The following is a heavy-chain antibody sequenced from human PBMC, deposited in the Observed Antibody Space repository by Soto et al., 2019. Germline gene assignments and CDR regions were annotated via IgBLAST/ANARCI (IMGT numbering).Heavy chain of an antibody. J-gene: IGHJ6*02. Sequence: QVQLVQSGAEVKKPGASVKVSCKASGYTFTSYDLNWVRQATGQGLEWMGWMNPNSGNTGYAQKFQGRVTMTRNTSISTAYMELSSLRSEDTAVYYCARGEVTSYYYYGMDVWDQGTTVTVSS. CDR2: MNPNSGNT. CDR1: GYTFTSYD. V-gene: IGHV1-8*01. D-gene: IGHD4-17*01. CDR3: ARGEVTSYYYYGMDV.